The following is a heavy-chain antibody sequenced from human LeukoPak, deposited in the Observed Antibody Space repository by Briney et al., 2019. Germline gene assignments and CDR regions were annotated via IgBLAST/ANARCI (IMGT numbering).Heavy chain of an antibody. CDR1: GFTFSSYG. CDR2: ISYDGSNK. Sequence: PGRYLRLSCAASGFTFSSYGMHWVRQAPGKGLEWVAVISYDGSNKYYADSVKGRFTISRDNSKNTLYLQMNSLRAEDTAVYYCAKDEGILPPFDYWGEGTLVTVCS. J-gene: IGHJ4*02. CDR3: AKDEGILPPFDY. V-gene: IGHV3-30*18.